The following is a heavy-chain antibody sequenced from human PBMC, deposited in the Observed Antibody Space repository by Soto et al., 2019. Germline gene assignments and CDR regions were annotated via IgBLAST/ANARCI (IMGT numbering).Heavy chain of an antibody. CDR1: GGTFSSYA. J-gene: IGHJ6*02. D-gene: IGHD3-3*01. V-gene: IGHV1-69*13. CDR3: ARATYYDFWSGYPYYYYGMDV. CDR2: IIPIFGTA. Sequence: SVKVSCKASGGTFSSYAISWVRQAPVQGLEWMGGIIPIFGTANYAQKFQGRVTITADESTSTAYMELSSLRSEDTAVYYCARATYYDFWSGYPYYYYGMDVWGQGTTVTVSS.